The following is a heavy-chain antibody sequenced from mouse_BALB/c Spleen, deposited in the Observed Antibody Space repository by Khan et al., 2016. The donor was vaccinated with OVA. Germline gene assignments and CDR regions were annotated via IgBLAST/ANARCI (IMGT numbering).Heavy chain of an antibody. CDR1: GYTFSIYW. J-gene: IGHJ2*01. CDR2: INPSSGYT. Sequence: QMQLEESGAELVKPGASVKMSCKASGYTFSIYWIHWVKQRPGQGLEWIGYINPSSGYTYYNQTFNDKATLTTDKSSSTAYMQLSSLTSEDSAVYYCASDRIDYWGQGTTLTVSS. V-gene: IGHV1-7*01. CDR3: ASDRIDY.